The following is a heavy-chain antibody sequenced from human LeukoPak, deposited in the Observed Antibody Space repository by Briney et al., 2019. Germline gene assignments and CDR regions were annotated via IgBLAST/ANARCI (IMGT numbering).Heavy chain of an antibody. Sequence: GGSLRLSCAASGFTFSSYWMSWVRQAPGKGLEWVANIKEDGSEKYYVDSVKGRFIISRDSAKNSLYLQMNSLRVEDTAVYYCARDHNYGSDYWGQGTLVTVSS. CDR3: ARDHNYGSDY. J-gene: IGHJ4*02. CDR2: IKEDGSEK. D-gene: IGHD5-18*01. V-gene: IGHV3-7*03. CDR1: GFTFSSYW.